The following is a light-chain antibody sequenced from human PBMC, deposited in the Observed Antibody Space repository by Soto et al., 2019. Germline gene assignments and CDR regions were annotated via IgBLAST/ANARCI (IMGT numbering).Light chain of an antibody. J-gene: IGKJ1*01. V-gene: IGKV1-5*01. Sequence: DIQMTQSPSTLSASVGDRVTITCRASQSVSSWLAWYQQKSGKAPKLLIYDAFTLESGVPSRFSGSGSGTEFTLTISSLQPDDFATYYCQQYNSYSQWTFGQGTKVEIK. CDR3: QQYNSYSQWT. CDR2: DAF. CDR1: QSVSSW.